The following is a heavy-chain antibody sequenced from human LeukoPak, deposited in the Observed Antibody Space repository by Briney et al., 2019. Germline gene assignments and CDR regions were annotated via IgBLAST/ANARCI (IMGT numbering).Heavy chain of an antibody. D-gene: IGHD2-15*01. CDR1: GYTLTELS. Sequence: VASVKVSCKVSGYTLTELSMHWVRQAPGQGLEWMGIFNPAGGRTSYAQKFQGRVTTTRDTSTNTLYMELSSLRSEDTAVYYCARDQAAITTPLDWSFALWGRGALVTVSS. CDR3: ARDQAAITTPLDWSFAL. J-gene: IGHJ2*01. V-gene: IGHV1-46*01. CDR2: FNPAGGRT.